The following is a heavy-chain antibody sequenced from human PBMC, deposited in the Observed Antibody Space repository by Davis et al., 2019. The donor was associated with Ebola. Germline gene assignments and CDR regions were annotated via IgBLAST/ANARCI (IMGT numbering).Heavy chain of an antibody. J-gene: IGHJ6*02. CDR3: ARDSSAFWELLFYGMDV. V-gene: IGHV1-18*01. Sequence: ASVKVSCKASGYTFTSYGISWVRQAPAQGLEWMGWISVYNGNTNYAQKLQGRVTMTTDTSTSTAYMELRSLRSDDTAVYYCARDSSAFWELLFYGMDVWGQGTTVTVSS. D-gene: IGHD3-10*01. CDR2: ISVYNGNT. CDR1: GYTFTSYG.